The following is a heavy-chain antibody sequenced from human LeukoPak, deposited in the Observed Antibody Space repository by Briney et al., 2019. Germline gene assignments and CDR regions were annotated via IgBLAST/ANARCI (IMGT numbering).Heavy chain of an antibody. CDR3: AKTGSSRFDY. CDR2: ISGSGGTT. J-gene: IGHJ4*02. V-gene: IGHV3-23*01. Sequence: GGTLRLSCAASGFTFSSYVMSWVRQAPGKGLEWVSGISGSGGTTDYADSVKGRFTISGDNSKNTLSLQMNSLRAEDTAVYSCAKTGSSRFDYWGQGTLVTVSS. CDR1: GFTFSSYV. D-gene: IGHD1-26*01.